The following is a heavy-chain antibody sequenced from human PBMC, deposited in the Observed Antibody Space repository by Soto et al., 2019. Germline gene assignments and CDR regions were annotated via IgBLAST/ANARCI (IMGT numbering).Heavy chain of an antibody. CDR2: ILPLFGTT. D-gene: IGHD3-16*01. CDR1: GDTFSDYA. V-gene: IGHV1-69*01. J-gene: IGHJ5*02. Sequence: QVQLVQSGAEVKEPGSSVKVSCKASGDTFSDYATTWVRQAPGQRLEWMGAILPLFGTTKYAQKFQDRVTITAAASTNTAYREVSSLTSDDTALYYCARVRPDEWGEPGAIRGYVGTWGQGTLITVS. CDR3: ARVRPDEWGEPGAIRGYVGT.